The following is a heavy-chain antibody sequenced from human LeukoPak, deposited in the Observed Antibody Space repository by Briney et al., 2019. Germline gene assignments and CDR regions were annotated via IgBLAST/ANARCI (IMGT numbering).Heavy chain of an antibody. D-gene: IGHD1-26*01. V-gene: IGHV3-53*01. Sequence: PGGSLRLSCAASGFTVSSNYMSWVRQAPGKGLEWVSVIYSGGSTYYADSVKGRFTISRDNSKNTLYLQMNSLRAEDTAVYYCARDRGGSYYSFDYWGQGTLVAVSS. J-gene: IGHJ4*02. CDR3: ARDRGGSYYSFDY. CDR1: GFTVSSNY. CDR2: IYSGGST.